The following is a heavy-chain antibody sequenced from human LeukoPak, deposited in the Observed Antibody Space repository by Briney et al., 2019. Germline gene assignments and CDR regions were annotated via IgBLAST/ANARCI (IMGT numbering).Heavy chain of an antibody. J-gene: IGHJ5*02. CDR3: ARDFFAWFGEFGMENLFDP. CDR2: ISPHSGGT. D-gene: IGHD3-10*01. Sequence: VASVKVSCKASGYTFTGYYMHWVRQAPGQGLEWMGWISPHSGGTKYAQKFQGRVTMTRDTSISTASMELSGLRSDDTAIYYCARDFFAWFGEFGMENLFDPWGQGTLVTVSS. V-gene: IGHV1-2*02. CDR1: GYTFTGYY.